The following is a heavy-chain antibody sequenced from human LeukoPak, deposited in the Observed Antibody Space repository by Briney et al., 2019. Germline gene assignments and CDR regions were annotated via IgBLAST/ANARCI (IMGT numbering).Heavy chain of an antibody. J-gene: IGHJ6*02. CDR2: ISYDGSNK. CDR3: ARGRTYGMDV. V-gene: IGHV3-30-3*01. Sequence: GGSLRLSCAASGFTFSSYAMHWVRQAPGKGLEWVAVISYDGSNKYYADSVKGRFTISRYNSKNTLYLQMNSLRAEDTAVYYCARGRTYGMDVWGQGTTVTVSS. CDR1: GFTFSSYA.